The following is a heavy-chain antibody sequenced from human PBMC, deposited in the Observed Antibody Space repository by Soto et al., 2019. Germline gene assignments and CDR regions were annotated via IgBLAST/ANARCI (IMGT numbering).Heavy chain of an antibody. CDR1: GGSISSGDYY. CDR2: IYYSGST. V-gene: IGHV4-30-4*01. Sequence: QVQLQESGPGLVKPSQTLSLTCTVSGGSISSGDYYWSWIRQPPGKGLEWIGYIYYSGSTYYNPSLKSRVTISVDTSKNQFSLKLSSVTAADTAVYYCATVWRRYSSSSFPAFDIWGQGTMVTVSS. CDR3: ATVWRRYSSSSFPAFDI. J-gene: IGHJ3*02. D-gene: IGHD6-6*01.